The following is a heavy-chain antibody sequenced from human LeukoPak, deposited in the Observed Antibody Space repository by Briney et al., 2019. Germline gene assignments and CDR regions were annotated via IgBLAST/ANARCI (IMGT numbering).Heavy chain of an antibody. Sequence: PGGSLRLSCAASGFTFSSYEMNWVRQAPGKGLEWVSYISSSGSTIYYADSVKGRFTISRDNAKNSLYLQMNSLRAEDTAVYYCARWSSRGSYSRVNWGQGTLVTVSS. D-gene: IGHD3-16*01. CDR3: ARWSSRGSYSRVN. V-gene: IGHV3-48*03. CDR1: GFTFSSYE. CDR2: ISSSGSTI. J-gene: IGHJ4*02.